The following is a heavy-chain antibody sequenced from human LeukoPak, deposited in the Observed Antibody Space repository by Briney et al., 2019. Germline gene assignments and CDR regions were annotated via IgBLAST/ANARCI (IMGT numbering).Heavy chain of an antibody. CDR3: ARSRFYFDY. CDR2: IKPDGSEK. Sequence: GGSLRLSCAASGFTFSTYWMGWVREAPGKGLEWVAKIKPDGSEKDHVDSVKGRFTISRDNAKNSLYLQLNSLRAEDTAVYYCARSRFYFDYWGQGTLVTVSS. CDR1: GFTFSTYW. J-gene: IGHJ4*02. V-gene: IGHV3-7*01.